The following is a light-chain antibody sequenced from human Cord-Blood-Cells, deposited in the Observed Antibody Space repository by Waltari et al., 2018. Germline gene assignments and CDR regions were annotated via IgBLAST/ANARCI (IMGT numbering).Light chain of an antibody. Sequence: DIQMTPSPSTRSASVGDRVTITCRASQSISSWLAWYQQKPGKAPKPLIYDASSLESGGPSRFSGSGSGTEFTLTISSLQPDDFATYYCQQYNSYSRTFGQGTKVEIK. CDR1: QSISSW. J-gene: IGKJ1*01. CDR3: QQYNSYSRT. CDR2: DAS. V-gene: IGKV1-5*01.